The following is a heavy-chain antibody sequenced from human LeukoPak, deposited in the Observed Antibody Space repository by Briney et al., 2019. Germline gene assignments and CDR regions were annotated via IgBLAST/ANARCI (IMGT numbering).Heavy chain of an antibody. CDR3: ARDRVYHSSGMDY. CDR2: ISPSGGST. CDR1: GYTFTSNY. J-gene: IGHJ4*02. V-gene: IGHV1-46*01. Sequence: ASVKVSCKAFGYTFTSNYMHWVRQAPGQGPEWMGVISPSGGSTTYAQKFQGRVTLTRDMSTSTDYLELSSLRSEDTAVYYCARDRVYHSSGMDYWGQGTLVTVS. D-gene: IGHD3-22*01.